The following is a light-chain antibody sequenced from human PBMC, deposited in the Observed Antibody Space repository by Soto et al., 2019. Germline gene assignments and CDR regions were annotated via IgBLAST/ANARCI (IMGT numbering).Light chain of an antibody. CDR3: QQSYSVPHT. J-gene: IGKJ2*01. CDR1: QTIDKY. V-gene: IGKV1-39*01. CDR2: FAS. Sequence: DIQMTQSPSSLSASVGDRVTITCRASQTIDKYLNWYHQKTGEAPKLLIFFASSLESGVPSRFSGGGSGTDFTLTITSLQPEDFAAYYCQQSYSVPHTFGQGTKLEFK.